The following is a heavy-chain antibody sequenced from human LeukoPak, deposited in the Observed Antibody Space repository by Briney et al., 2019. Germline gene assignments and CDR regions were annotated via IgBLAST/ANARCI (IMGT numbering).Heavy chain of an antibody. V-gene: IGHV4-39*01. Sequence: SETLSLTCTVSGGSISSSSYYWGWIRQPPGKGLEWIGSIYYSGSTYYNPSLKSRVTISVDTSKNQFSLKLSSVTAADTAVYYCARGVGAATLNYFDYWGQGTLVTVSS. D-gene: IGHD2-15*01. CDR1: GGSISSSSYY. CDR2: IYYSGST. J-gene: IGHJ4*02. CDR3: ARGVGAATLNYFDY.